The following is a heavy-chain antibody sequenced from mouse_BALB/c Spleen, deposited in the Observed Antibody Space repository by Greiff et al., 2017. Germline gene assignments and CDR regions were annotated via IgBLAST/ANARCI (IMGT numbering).Heavy chain of an antibody. D-gene: IGHD2-14*01. CDR3: ASYRGWFAY. Sequence: EVKLQESGPGLVKPSQSLSLTCSVTGYSITSGYYWNWIRQFPGNELEWMGYISYDGSNNYNPSLKNRISITRDTSKNQFFLKLNSVTTEDTATYYCASYRGWFAYWGQGTLVTVSA. CDR1: GYSITSGYY. V-gene: IGHV3-6*02. J-gene: IGHJ3*01. CDR2: ISYDGSN.